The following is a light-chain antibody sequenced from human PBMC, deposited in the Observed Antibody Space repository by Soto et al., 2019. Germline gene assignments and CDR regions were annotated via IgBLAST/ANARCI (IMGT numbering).Light chain of an antibody. J-gene: IGKJ1*01. Sequence: DIQMTEPPSSLSASVGDRVTITFWASLGISNYLAWYQQKPGKVPNLLIYAASTLQSGVPSRFSGSGSGTDFTLTISSLQPEDVATYYCQKYNSVWTFGQGTKVDIK. V-gene: IGKV1-27*01. CDR3: QKYNSVWT. CDR1: LGISNY. CDR2: AAS.